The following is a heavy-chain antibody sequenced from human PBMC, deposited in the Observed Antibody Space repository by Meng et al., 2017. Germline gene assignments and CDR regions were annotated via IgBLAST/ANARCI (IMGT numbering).Heavy chain of an antibody. D-gene: IGHD6-19*01. V-gene: IGHV4-4*02. CDR1: GGSISSRNW. CDR3: ARDRGAVAGTNFDY. Sequence: QLEESGPVLVMPSGTLSPTCAVSGGSISSRNWWSWVRQPPGKGLEWIGEIYHSGSTNYNPSLKSRVTISVDKSKNQFSLKLSSVTAADTAVYYCARDRGAVAGTNFDYWGQGTLVTVSS. J-gene: IGHJ4*02. CDR2: IYHSGST.